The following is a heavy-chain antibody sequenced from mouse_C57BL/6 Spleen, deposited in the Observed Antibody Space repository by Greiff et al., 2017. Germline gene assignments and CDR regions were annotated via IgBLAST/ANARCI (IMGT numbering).Heavy chain of an antibody. CDR2: ISSGSSTI. V-gene: IGHV5-17*01. D-gene: IGHD2-3*01. CDR3: ASGLYDGFRDYAMDY. Sequence: EVMLVESGGGLVKPGGSLKLSCAASGFPFSDYGMPWVRQAPEKGLEWVAYISSGSSTIYYADTVKGRFTISRDNAKNTLFLQMTSLRSEDTAMYYCASGLYDGFRDYAMDYWGQGTSVTVSS. CDR1: GFPFSDYG. J-gene: IGHJ4*01.